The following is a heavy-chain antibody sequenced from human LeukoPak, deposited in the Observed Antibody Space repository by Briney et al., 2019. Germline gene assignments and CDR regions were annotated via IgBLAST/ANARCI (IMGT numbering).Heavy chain of an antibody. V-gene: IGHV4-34*01. CDR2: INHSGSN. J-gene: IGHJ4*02. Sequence: SETLSLTCAVYGGSFSGYYWSWIRQPPGKGLDWIGEINHSGSNNYNPSLKSRVTISVDTSKNQFSLKLSSVTAADTAVYYCARGRDGYNYYDYWGQGTLVTVSS. CDR3: ARGRDGYNYYDY. D-gene: IGHD5-24*01. CDR1: GGSFSGYY.